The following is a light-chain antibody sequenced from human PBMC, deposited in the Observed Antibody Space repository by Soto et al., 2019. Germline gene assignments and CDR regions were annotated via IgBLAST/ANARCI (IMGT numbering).Light chain of an antibody. CDR1: QSVSSSY. J-gene: IGKJ1*01. V-gene: IGKV3-20*01. CDR3: QHYGSSLET. Sequence: EIVLTQSPGTLSLSPGERATLSCRASQSVSSSYLAWYQQKRGQAPRLLIYGASSRATGIPDRFSGSGSGTDFTLTISRLEPEDVAVYSGQHYGSSLETFGQGTKVEIK. CDR2: GAS.